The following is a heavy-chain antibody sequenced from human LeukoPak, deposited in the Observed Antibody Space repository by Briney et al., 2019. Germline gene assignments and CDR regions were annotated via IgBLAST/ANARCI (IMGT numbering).Heavy chain of an antibody. J-gene: IGHJ4*02. CDR1: GFTFSSYA. CDR3: AKDGMYSSSSSYYFDY. V-gene: IGHV3-23*01. CDR2: ISGSGGST. Sequence: GGSLRLSCAASGFTFSSYAMSWVRQAPGKGLEWVSAISGSGGSTYYADSVKGRFTISRDNSKNTLYLQMNSLRAEDTAVYYCAKDGMYSSSSSYYFDYWGPGTLVTVSS. D-gene: IGHD6-6*01.